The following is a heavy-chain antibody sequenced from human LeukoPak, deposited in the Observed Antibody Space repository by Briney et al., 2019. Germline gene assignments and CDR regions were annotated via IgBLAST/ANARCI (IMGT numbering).Heavy chain of an antibody. Sequence: SETLSLTCAVYGGSFSGYYWSWIRQPPGKGLEWIGEINHSGSTNYNPSLKSRVTISVDTSKNQFSLKLSSVTAADTAVYYCVRRVTTLDYWGQGTLATVSS. CDR2: INHSGST. D-gene: IGHD4-17*01. CDR3: VRRVTTLDY. J-gene: IGHJ4*02. CDR1: GGSFSGYY. V-gene: IGHV4-34*01.